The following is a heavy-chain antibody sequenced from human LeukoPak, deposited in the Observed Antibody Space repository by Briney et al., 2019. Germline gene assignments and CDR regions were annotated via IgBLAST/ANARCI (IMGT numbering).Heavy chain of an antibody. CDR3: ARLGFDYGGYFDY. CDR1: GYTFTGYY. D-gene: IGHD4-23*01. CDR2: INPNSGGT. J-gene: IGHJ4*02. Sequence: ASVKVSCKASGYTFTGYYMHWVRQATGQGLEWMGWINPNSGGTNYAQKFQGRVTMTRDTSISTAYMELSRLRSDDTAVYYCARLGFDYGGYFDYWGQGTLVTVSS. V-gene: IGHV1-2*02.